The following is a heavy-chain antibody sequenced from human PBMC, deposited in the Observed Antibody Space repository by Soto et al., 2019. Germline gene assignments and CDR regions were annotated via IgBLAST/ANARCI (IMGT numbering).Heavy chain of an antibody. CDR2: INSDGSST. V-gene: IGHV3-74*03. Sequence: EVQLVESGGGLVQPGGSLSLSCAASGFPFSSSWMPWVRQAPGKGLVWVPRINSDGSSTTYADSVKGRFTISRDNAKNTLYLQMNSLRAEDTAVYYCARVETCSSTSCYSVFDYWGQGTLVTVSS. J-gene: IGHJ4*02. D-gene: IGHD2-2*01. CDR3: ARVETCSSTSCYSVFDY. CDR1: GFPFSSSW.